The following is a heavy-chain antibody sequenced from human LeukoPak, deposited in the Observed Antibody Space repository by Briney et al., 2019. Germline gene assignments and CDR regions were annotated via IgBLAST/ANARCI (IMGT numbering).Heavy chain of an antibody. CDR3: ARPLYSDYGFFVP. D-gene: IGHD4-17*01. J-gene: IGHJ5*02. CDR2: IYYSGST. Sequence: SETLSLTCSVSGGSVTSYYWTWIRQPPGKGLEWIGYIYYSGSTNYNPSLKSRVTMSVDRSKNQFSLKLSSVTAADTAVYFCARPLYSDYGFFVPWGQGTLVTVST. V-gene: IGHV4-59*02. CDR1: GGSVTSYY.